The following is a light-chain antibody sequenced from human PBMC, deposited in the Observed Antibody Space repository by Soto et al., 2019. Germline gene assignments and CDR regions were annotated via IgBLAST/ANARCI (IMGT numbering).Light chain of an antibody. CDR1: QSVSSS. CDR2: GAS. CDR3: QQYNNWPDMYT. Sequence: EIVMTQSPATLYVSPGERATLSCRASQSVSSSIAWYQQKPGQAPRLLIYGASTRATGIPARFSGSGSGTEFTLPISSLQSEDFAVYYCQQYNNWPDMYTFGQGTKLEIK. V-gene: IGKV3-15*01. J-gene: IGKJ2*01.